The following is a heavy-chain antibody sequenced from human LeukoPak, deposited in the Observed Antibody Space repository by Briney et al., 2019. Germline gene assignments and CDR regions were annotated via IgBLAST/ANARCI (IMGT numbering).Heavy chain of an antibody. V-gene: IGHV3-48*03. CDR3: ARDFHYYDSSGYYEKWFDP. J-gene: IGHJ5*02. Sequence: GGSLRLSCAASGFTFSSYDMNWVRQAPGKGLEWLSYISSSSSTIYYADSVKGRFTISRDNAENSLYLQMNSLRAEDTAVYYCARDFHYYDSSGYYEKWFDPWGQGTLVTDSS. CDR2: ISSSSSTI. CDR1: GFTFSSYD. D-gene: IGHD3-22*01.